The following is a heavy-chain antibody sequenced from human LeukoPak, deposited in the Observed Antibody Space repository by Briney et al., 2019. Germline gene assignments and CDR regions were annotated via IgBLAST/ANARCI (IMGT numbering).Heavy chain of an antibody. CDR1: GYTFTSYD. CDR2: MNPNSGNT. Sequence: ASVKVSCKASGYTFTSYDINWVRQAPGQGLEWMGWMNPNSGNTGYAQKFQGRVTMTRNTSISTAYMELSSLRSEDTAVYYCARGGPYYYYYYGMDVWGQGTTVTVSS. CDR3: ARGGPYYYYYYGMDV. J-gene: IGHJ6*02. V-gene: IGHV1-8*01.